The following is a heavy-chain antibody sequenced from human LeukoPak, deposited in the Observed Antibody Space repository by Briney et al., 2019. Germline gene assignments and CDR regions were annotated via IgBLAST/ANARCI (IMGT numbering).Heavy chain of an antibody. CDR2: IYTGATT. CDR1: GFTVRSND. CDR3: ARVKGDYDSSGYYSAWYFDY. V-gene: IGHV3-53*01. D-gene: IGHD3-22*01. J-gene: IGHJ4*02. Sequence: GGSLRLSCAASGFTVRSNDMSWVRQAPGKGLEWVSVIYTGATTSYADSVKGRFSISRDNSKNSLYLQMNTLSAEDTAVYYCARVKGDYDSSGYYSAWYFDYWGQGTLVTVSS.